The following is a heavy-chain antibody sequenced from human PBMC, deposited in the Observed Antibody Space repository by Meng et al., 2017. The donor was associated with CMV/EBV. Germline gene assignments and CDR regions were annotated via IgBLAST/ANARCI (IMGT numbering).Heavy chain of an antibody. CDR1: GFTSSSHA. CDR3: AKGTISLTRRGVPYSSSSSRSSNYYYYGMDV. V-gene: IGHV3-23*01. CDR2: ISGSGCST. D-gene: IGHD6-6*01. Sequence: GGSLRLSCAASGFTSSSHAMSWVRQVPGKGLEWVSAISGSGCSTYYADSVKGRFTTSSDNSKNTLYLQMNSLRAEDTAVYYCAKGTISLTRRGVPYSSSSSRSSNYYYYGMDVWGQGTTVTVSS. J-gene: IGHJ6*02.